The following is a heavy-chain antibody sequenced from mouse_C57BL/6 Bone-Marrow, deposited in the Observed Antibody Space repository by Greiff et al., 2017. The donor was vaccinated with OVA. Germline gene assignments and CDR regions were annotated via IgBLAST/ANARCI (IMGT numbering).Heavy chain of an antibody. CDR3: ARDRWYGYGGDYYAMDY. V-gene: IGHV3-6*01. CDR2: ISYDGSN. Sequence: ESGPGLVKPSQSLSLTCSVTGYSITSGYYWNWIRQFPGNKLEWMGYISYDGSNNYNPSLKNRISITRDTSKNQFFLKLNSVTTEDTATYYCARDRWYGYGGDYYAMDYWGQGTSVTVSS. D-gene: IGHD2-2*01. CDR1: GYSITSGYY. J-gene: IGHJ4*01.